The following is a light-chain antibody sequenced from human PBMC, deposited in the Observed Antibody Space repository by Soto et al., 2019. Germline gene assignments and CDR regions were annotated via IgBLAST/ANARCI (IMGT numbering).Light chain of an antibody. Sequence: DIVLTQSPGTLSLSPGERATLSCRANQSVSSSYLAWYQQKPGQAPRLLIYGASSRATGIPDRFSGSGSGTDFTLTISRLEPEDFAVYYCQQYGSSPPITFGQGTRLEIK. J-gene: IGKJ5*01. CDR2: GAS. CDR1: QSVSSSY. V-gene: IGKV3-20*01. CDR3: QQYGSSPPIT.